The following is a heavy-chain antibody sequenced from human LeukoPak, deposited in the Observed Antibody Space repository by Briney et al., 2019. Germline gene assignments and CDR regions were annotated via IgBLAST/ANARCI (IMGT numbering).Heavy chain of an antibody. D-gene: IGHD2-2*01. Sequence: SETLSLTCTVSGGSISSHYWGWVRQPAGKGLEWIGRIYSSGSINYNPSFKSRVTISVDTSKNQFSLKLSSVTAADTAVYYCARDKNQLLPFDYWGQGTLVTVSS. CDR3: ARDKNQLLPFDY. J-gene: IGHJ4*02. CDR2: IYSSGSI. V-gene: IGHV4-4*07. CDR1: GGSISSHY.